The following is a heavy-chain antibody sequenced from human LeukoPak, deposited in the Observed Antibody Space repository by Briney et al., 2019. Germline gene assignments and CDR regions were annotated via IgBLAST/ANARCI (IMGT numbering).Heavy chain of an antibody. CDR1: GITFSSYR. Sequence: PGGSLRLSCAASGITFSSYRMHWVRQAPGKGLVWVSRINSEGSTISYADSVKGRFTISRDNAKNTLFLQMNSLRAEDTAVYYCARNSSDSISYYDHWGQGTLVTVSS. CDR2: INSEGSTI. D-gene: IGHD3-22*01. J-gene: IGHJ4*02. CDR3: ARNSSDSISYYDH. V-gene: IGHV3-74*01.